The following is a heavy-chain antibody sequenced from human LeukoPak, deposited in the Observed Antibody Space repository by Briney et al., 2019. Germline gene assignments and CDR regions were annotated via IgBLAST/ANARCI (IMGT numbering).Heavy chain of an antibody. CDR3: ARHALATVTDPSFDY. Sequence: TSETLSLTCTVSGGPISTPGYYWGWIRQPPGKGLEWIGSLYHSGSTYYKPSLKSRATISVDKSKNQCSLKLRSVTAADTAVYYCARHALATVTDPSFDYWGQGTLVTVSS. D-gene: IGHD2-21*02. V-gene: IGHV4-39*01. CDR1: GGPISTPGYY. CDR2: LYHSGST. J-gene: IGHJ4*02.